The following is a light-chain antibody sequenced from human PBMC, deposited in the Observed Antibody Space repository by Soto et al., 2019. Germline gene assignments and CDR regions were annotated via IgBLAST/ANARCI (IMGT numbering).Light chain of an antibody. CDR3: HQYNSHWT. CDR2: DAS. J-gene: IGKJ1*01. Sequence: DVQMTQSPSTLSASVGDRVTITCRASQTISSWLAWYQQKTGKAPKLLIYDASTLESGVPSRFSGSGSGTEFPLTISSLQPDDFATYYCHQYNSHWTFRQGTKVDIK. CDR1: QTISSW. V-gene: IGKV1-5*01.